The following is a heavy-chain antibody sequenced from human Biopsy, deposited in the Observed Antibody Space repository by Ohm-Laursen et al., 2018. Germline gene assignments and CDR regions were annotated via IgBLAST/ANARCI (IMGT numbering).Heavy chain of an antibody. V-gene: IGHV3-9*01. D-gene: IGHD6-25*01. Sequence: SLRLSCAASGFIFSEYGMHWVRQAPGKGLEWVSGISGSSNNIIYADSVRGRFTISRDNAKSSLYLEMNSLRSEDTAFYYCTKRRTAVRPFDSWGHGTLVTVSS. CDR3: TKRRTAVRPFDS. CDR2: ISGSSNNI. CDR1: GFIFSEYG. J-gene: IGHJ4*01.